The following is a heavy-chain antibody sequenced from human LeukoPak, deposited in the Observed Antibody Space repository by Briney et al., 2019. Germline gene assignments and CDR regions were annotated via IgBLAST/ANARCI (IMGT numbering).Heavy chain of an antibody. Sequence: QPGGSLRLSCAASGFTFSSYSMNWVRQAPGKGLEWVSYISSSSSTIYYADSVKGRFTISRDNAKNSLYLQMNSLRAEDTALYYCAKDLAARVEYYFDYWGQGTLVTVSS. CDR3: AKDLAARVEYYFDY. V-gene: IGHV3-48*01. CDR2: ISSSSSTI. D-gene: IGHD3-3*01. J-gene: IGHJ4*02. CDR1: GFTFSSYS.